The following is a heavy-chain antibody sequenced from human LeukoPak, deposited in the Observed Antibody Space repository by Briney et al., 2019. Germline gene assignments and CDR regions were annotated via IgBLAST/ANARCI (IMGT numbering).Heavy chain of an antibody. J-gene: IGHJ4*02. V-gene: IGHV4-59*01. Sequence: SETLSLTCTVSGDSISSYYWSWIRQPPGKGLEGIGYISYTGSTNYNPSLKSRVTISVDTSKNQFSLKLSSVTAADTAVYYCARWNRMIDYWGQGTLVTVSS. D-gene: IGHD1-1*01. CDR3: ARWNRMIDY. CDR2: ISYTGST. CDR1: GDSISSYY.